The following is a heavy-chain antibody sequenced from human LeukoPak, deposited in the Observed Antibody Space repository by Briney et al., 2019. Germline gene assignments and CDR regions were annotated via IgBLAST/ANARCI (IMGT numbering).Heavy chain of an antibody. CDR1: GFTFSSYA. CDR3: TYDSSGYYYAEVVYFDY. V-gene: IGHV3-30-3*01. J-gene: IGHJ4*02. CDR2: ISYDGSNK. D-gene: IGHD3-22*01. Sequence: GGSLRLSCAASGFTFSSYAMHWVRQAPGKGLEWVAVISYDGSNKYYADSVKGRFTISGDNSKNTLYLQMNSLRAEDTAVYYCTYDSSGYYYAEVVYFDYWGQGTLVTVSS.